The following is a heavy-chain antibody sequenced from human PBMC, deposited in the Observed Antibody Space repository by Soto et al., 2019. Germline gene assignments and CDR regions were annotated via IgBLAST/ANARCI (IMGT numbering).Heavy chain of an antibody. J-gene: IGHJ4*02. CDR1: GFTFEDHA. D-gene: IGHD3-10*01. CDR2: ISWDSENI. V-gene: IGHV3-9*01. CDR3: AKDRGRSSAGIDY. Sequence: GGSLRLSCTASGFTFEDHAMHWVRQAPGKGLEWVSSISWDSENIGYADFAKGRFTISRDNGKQSLYLQMNTLRAEDTALYYCAKDRGRSSAGIDYWGQGSLVTVSS.